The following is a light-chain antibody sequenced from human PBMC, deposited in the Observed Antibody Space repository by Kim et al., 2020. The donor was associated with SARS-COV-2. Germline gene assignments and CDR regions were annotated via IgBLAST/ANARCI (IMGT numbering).Light chain of an antibody. CDR1: QGNSST. J-gene: IGKJ2*02. V-gene: IGKV1-NL1*01. CDR2: AAS. CDR3: QQFGT. Sequence: DIQMSQSPSSLSASVGDRVTITCRASQGNSSTLAWYQQKPGKAPKLLLFAASRLESGVPSRFSGSGSGTDYTLTISSLQPEDFATYYCQQFGTFGQGTKLEI.